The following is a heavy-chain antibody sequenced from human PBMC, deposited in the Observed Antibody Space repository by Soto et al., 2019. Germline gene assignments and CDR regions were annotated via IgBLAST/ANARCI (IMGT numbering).Heavy chain of an antibody. V-gene: IGHV4-59*08. J-gene: IGHJ5*02. CDR1: GGSISSYY. Sequence: SETLSLTCTVSGGSISSYYWSWIRQPPWKGLEWIGYIYYSGSTNYNPSLKSRVTISVDTSKNQFSLKLSSVTAADTAVYYCARRYCSSTSCYNWFDPWGQGTLVTVSS. D-gene: IGHD2-2*01. CDR2: IYYSGST. CDR3: ARRYCSSTSCYNWFDP.